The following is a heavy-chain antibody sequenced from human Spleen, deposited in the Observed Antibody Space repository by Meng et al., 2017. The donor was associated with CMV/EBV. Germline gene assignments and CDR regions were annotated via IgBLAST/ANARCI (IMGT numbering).Heavy chain of an antibody. CDR1: GYTFTGYY. CDR3: ARAGFVVVPAAIRDS. J-gene: IGHJ5*01. D-gene: IGHD2-2*01. V-gene: IGHV1-2*02. CDR2: INPNSGDT. Sequence: ASVKVSCKASGYTFTGYYIHWVRQAPGQGLEWMGWINPNSGDTNYAQKFQGRVTMTRDTSNSTAYMEVSRLKSDDTAVYYCARAGFVVVPAAIRDSWGQGTLVTVSS.